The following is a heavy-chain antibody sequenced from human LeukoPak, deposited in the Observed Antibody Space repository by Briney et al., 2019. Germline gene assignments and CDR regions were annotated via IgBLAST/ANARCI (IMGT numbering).Heavy chain of an antibody. CDR3: ARSNYIDAFDI. Sequence: GGSLRLSCAASGFTFSSYWMHWVRQAPGKGLVWVSRINSDGSSTSSADSVKGRFTISRDNAKNTLSLQMNSLRVEDTAVYYCARSNYIDAFDIGGQGTMVTVSS. CDR2: INSDGSST. CDR1: GFTFSSYW. V-gene: IGHV3-74*01. D-gene: IGHD4-11*01. J-gene: IGHJ3*02.